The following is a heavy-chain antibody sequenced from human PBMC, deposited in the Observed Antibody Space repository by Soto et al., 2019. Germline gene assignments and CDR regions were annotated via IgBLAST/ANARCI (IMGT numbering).Heavy chain of an antibody. D-gene: IGHD3-10*01. CDR2: IYYSGST. Sequence: WTWIRQHPGKGLEGIGYIYYSGSTYYNPSLKSRVTISVDTSKNQFSLKLSSVTAADTAVYYCARDKYYYGSGKVGMDVWGQGTTVTVSS. CDR3: ARDKYYYGSGKVGMDV. J-gene: IGHJ6*02. V-gene: IGHV4-31*02.